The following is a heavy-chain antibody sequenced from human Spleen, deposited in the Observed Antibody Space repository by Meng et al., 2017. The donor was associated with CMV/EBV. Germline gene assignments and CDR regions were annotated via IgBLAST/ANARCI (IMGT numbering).Heavy chain of an antibody. Sequence: GGSLRLSCAASGFTFSNYAMSWVRQAPGKGLEWVSVIYSGGSTYYADSVKGRFTISRDNSKNTLYLQMNSLRAEDTAVYYCAKSGGLEWLFADYWGQGTLVTVSS. CDR2: IYSGGST. J-gene: IGHJ4*02. D-gene: IGHD3-3*01. V-gene: IGHV3-23*03. CDR1: GFTFSNYA. CDR3: AKSGGLEWLFADY.